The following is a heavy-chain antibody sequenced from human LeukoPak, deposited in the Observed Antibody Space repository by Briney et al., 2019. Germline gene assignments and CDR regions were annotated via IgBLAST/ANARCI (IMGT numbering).Heavy chain of an antibody. CDR3: ASARRDGYNFLEGQHDY. Sequence: SVKVSCKASGGTFSSYAISWVRQAPGQGLEWMGRIIPILGIANYAQKFQGRVTITAVKSTSTAYMELSSLRSEDTAVYYCASARRDGYNFLEGQHDYWGQGTLVTVSS. J-gene: IGHJ4*02. D-gene: IGHD5-12*01. V-gene: IGHV1-69*04. CDR2: IIPILGIA. CDR1: GGTFSSYA.